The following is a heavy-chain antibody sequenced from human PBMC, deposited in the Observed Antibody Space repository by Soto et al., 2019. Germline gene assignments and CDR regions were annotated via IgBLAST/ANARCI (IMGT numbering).Heavy chain of an antibody. CDR2: IYSGGST. J-gene: IGHJ6*01. CDR3: ARDVVVVVAATLLYYYYDGMDV. Sequence: EVQLVESGGGLVQPGGSLRLSCAASGFTVSSNYMSWVRQAPGKGLEWVSVIYSGGSTYYADSVKGRFTISRDNSKNTLYLQMNSLRAEDTAVYYCARDVVVVVAATLLYYYYDGMDVW. V-gene: IGHV3-66*01. CDR1: GFTVSSNY. D-gene: IGHD2-15*01.